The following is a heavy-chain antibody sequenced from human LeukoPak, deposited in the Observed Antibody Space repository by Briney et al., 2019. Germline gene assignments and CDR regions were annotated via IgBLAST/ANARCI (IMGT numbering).Heavy chain of an antibody. CDR3: ARDPGYSYGSYYGMDV. CDR1: GFTVSSNY. D-gene: IGHD5-18*01. Sequence: PGGSLRLSCAASGFTVSSNYMSWVRQAPGKGLEWVSVIYSGGSTYYADSVKGRFTISRDNSKNTLYLQMNSLRAEDTAVYYCARDPGYSYGSYYGMDVWGQGTTATVSS. CDR2: IYSGGST. J-gene: IGHJ6*02. V-gene: IGHV3-66*02.